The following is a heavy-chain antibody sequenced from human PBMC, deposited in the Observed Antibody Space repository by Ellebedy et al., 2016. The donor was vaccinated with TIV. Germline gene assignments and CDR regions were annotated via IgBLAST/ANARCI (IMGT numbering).Heavy chain of an antibody. V-gene: IGHV1-69*13. CDR3: ARDRYDILTGYPQYFQH. D-gene: IGHD3-9*01. CDR1: GGTFSSYA. J-gene: IGHJ1*01. CDR2: IIPIFGTA. Sequence: SVKVSXKASGGTFSSYAISWVRQAPGQGLEWMGGIIPIFGTANYAQKFQGRVTITADESTSTAYMELSSLRSEDTAVYYCARDRYDILTGYPQYFQHWGQGTLVTVSS.